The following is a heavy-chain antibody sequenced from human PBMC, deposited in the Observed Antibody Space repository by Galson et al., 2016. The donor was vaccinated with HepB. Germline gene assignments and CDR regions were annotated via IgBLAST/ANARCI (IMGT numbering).Heavy chain of an antibody. D-gene: IGHD2-2*01. J-gene: IGHJ4*02. Sequence: YSADSVKGRFTISRDNSKNTLYLQMNSLRGDDTAVYYCARDARPTASWHYFDYWGQGTLVTVSS. V-gene: IGHV3-30*01. CDR3: ARDARPTASWHYFDY.